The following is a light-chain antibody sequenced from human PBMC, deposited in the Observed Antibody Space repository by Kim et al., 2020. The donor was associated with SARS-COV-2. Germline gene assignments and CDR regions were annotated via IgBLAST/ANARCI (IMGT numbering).Light chain of an antibody. CDR1: QSISSY. CDR3: QQSYSTLMYT. Sequence: ASVGDRVTIPCRASQSISSYLNWYQQKPGKAPKLLIYAASSLQSGVPSRFSGSGSGTDFTLTISSLQPEDFATYYCQQSYSTLMYTFGQGTKLEI. V-gene: IGKV1-39*01. CDR2: AAS. J-gene: IGKJ2*01.